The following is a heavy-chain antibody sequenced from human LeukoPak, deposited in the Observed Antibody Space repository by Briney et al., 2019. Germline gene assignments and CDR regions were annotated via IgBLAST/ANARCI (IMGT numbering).Heavy chain of an antibody. CDR3: ARHGNAGGGTEH. J-gene: IGHJ1*01. D-gene: IGHD4-23*01. V-gene: IGHV4-39*01. CDR2: IYYSGST. Sequence: PSQTLSLTCTVSGGSISSSSYYWGWIRQPPGKGLEWIGSIYYSGSTYYNPSLKSRVTISVDTSKNQFSLKLSSVTAADTAVYYCARHGNAGGGTEHWGQGTLVTVSS. CDR1: GGSISSSSYY.